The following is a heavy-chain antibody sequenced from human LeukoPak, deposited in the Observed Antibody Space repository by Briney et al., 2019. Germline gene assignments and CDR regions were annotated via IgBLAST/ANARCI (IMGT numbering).Heavy chain of an antibody. J-gene: IGHJ4*02. CDR3: ARGSDGDYVFDY. CDR2: INPSGGST. V-gene: IGHV1-46*01. CDR1: GYTFTSYY. D-gene: IGHD4-17*01. Sequence: AAVKVSCTASGYTFTSYYMHWVRQAPGQGLEWMGIINPSGGSTSYAQKFQGRVTMTSDTSTSTVYMELSSLRSEDTAVYYCARGSDGDYVFDYWGQGTLVTVSS.